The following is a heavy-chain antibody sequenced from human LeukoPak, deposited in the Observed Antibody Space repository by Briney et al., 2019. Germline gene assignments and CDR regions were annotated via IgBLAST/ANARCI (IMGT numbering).Heavy chain of an antibody. D-gene: IGHD2-2*01. V-gene: IGHV3-74*01. J-gene: IGHJ6*04. CDR2: INSDGSST. CDR1: GFTFSSYW. Sequence: GGSLRLSCAASGFTFSSYWMHWVRQAPGKWLVWVSRINSDGSSTSYADSVKGRFTISRDNAKNTLYLQMNSLRAEDTAVYYCARDQRYCSSTSCPKNYYYYYGMDVWGKGTTVTVSS. CDR3: ARDQRYCSSTSCPKNYYYYYGMDV.